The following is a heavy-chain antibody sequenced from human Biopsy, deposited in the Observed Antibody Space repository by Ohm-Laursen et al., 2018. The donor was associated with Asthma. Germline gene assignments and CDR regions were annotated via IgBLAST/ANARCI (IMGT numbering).Heavy chain of an antibody. J-gene: IGHJ4*02. Sequence: SLRLSCSASGLAVSRDHMFWVRQAPRKGLEWVSVIYSGGTSHTADSVRGRFTISRDYSKNTLYLQMHSLRAEDTAVYYCARGDSSNWSHYYFDYWGQGTLVTVSS. CDR3: ARGDSSNWSHYYFDY. V-gene: IGHV3-53*01. D-gene: IGHD3-22*01. CDR2: IYSGGTS. CDR1: GLAVSRDH.